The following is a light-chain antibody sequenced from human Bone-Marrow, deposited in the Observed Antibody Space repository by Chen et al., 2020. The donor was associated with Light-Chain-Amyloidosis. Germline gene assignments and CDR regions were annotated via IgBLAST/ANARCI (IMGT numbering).Light chain of an antibody. CDR3: QSYDSKLDVV. CDR2: DVT. Sequence: QSALTQPRSVSGSPGQSVTISCTGTSSDVGGYNYVSWYQQHPGKAPKLMIYDVTKRPSGVPDRFSGSKSGNTASLTITGLQADDEADYYCQSYDSKLDVVFGGGTKVTVL. V-gene: IGLV2-11*01. CDR1: SSDVGGYNY. J-gene: IGLJ2*01.